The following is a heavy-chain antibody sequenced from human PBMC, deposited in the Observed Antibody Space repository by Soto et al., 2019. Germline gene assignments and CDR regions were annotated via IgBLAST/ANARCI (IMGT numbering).Heavy chain of an antibody. J-gene: IGHJ4*02. D-gene: IGHD5-18*01. CDR1: GYTFTHYY. CDR2: INPNGGST. Sequence: QVQLVQSGAEVKKPGASVKVCCKASGYTFTHYYIHWVRQAPGQGLEWMGIINPNGGSTTYAQKFRAGFTMTRDTSTSTVYMELSSLRSEDSAVYYCATSVNSAMAFDYWGQGTLVTVSS. V-gene: IGHV1-46*01. CDR3: ATSVNSAMAFDY.